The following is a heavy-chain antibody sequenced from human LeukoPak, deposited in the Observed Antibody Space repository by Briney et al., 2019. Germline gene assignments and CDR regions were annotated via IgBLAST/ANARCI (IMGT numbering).Heavy chain of an antibody. D-gene: IGHD2-2*01. J-gene: IGHJ4*02. CDR3: AGYCSSTSCYPLYYFDY. CDR2: IYYSGST. CDR1: GGSISSGDYY. V-gene: IGHV4-30-4*08. Sequence: PSETLSLNCTASGGSISSGDYYWSWIRQPPGKGLEWIGYIYYSGSTYYNPSLKSRVTISVDTSKNQFSLKLSSVTAADTAVYYCAGYCSSTSCYPLYYFDYWGQGTLVTVSS.